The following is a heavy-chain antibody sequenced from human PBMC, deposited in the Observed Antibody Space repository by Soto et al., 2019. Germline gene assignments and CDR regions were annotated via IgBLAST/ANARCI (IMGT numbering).Heavy chain of an antibody. CDR1: GGSIDSRNYF. J-gene: IGHJ5*02. CDR2: IYYIGDT. D-gene: IGHD3-9*01. CDR3: AREVYDIYNWFDP. V-gene: IGHV4-39*07. Sequence: SETLSLTCTVSGGSIDSRNYFWGWIRQSPGKGLECIGTIYYIGDTYYNPSLQSRVTISVDTSKNQFSLKLSSVTAADTAVYYCAREVYDIYNWFDPWGQGTLVTVSS.